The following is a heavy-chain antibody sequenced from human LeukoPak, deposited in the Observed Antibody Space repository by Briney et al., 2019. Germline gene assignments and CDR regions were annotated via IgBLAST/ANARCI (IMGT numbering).Heavy chain of an antibody. Sequence: GGSLRLSCAASGFTFSSYVMNWVRQAPGKGLEWVAVIWYDGSNKYYADSVKGRFTISRDSPKNTLYLQMNSIRAEDTAVYYCARAPGSLVSVAARPYYFDFWGQGTLVTVSS. D-gene: IGHD6-6*01. CDR3: ARAPGSLVSVAARPYYFDF. CDR2: IWYDGSNK. CDR1: GFTFSSYV. J-gene: IGHJ4*02. V-gene: IGHV3-33*08.